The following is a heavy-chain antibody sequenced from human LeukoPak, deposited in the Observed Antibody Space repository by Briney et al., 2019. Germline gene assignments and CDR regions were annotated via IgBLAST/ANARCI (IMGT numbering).Heavy chain of an antibody. CDR2: MNPNSGNT. D-gene: IGHD2-2*01. Sequence: ASVKVSCKASGYSFISNGISWVRQAPGQGLEWMGWMNPNSGNTGYAQKFQGRVTMTRNTSISTAYMELSSLRSEDTAVYYCARVPSSRAPFDYWGQGTLVTVSS. CDR1: GYSFISNG. J-gene: IGHJ4*02. CDR3: ARVPSSRAPFDY. V-gene: IGHV1-8*02.